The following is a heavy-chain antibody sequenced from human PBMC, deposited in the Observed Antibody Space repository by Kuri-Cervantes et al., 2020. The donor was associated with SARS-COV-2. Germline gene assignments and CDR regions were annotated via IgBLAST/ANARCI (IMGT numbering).Heavy chain of an antibody. CDR2: MSVGGRST. Sequence: GGSLRLSCAVSGVTFSNYAMTWVRKAQGKGLEWVSSMSVGGRSTFYAESVKGRFTISRDNSKNTLYLQMHSLRAKDTTVYYCAKPGITIFGVVQRDPYFDVWGQGTLVTVSS. J-gene: IGHJ4*02. CDR1: GVTFSNYA. CDR3: AKPGITIFGVVQRDPYFDV. V-gene: IGHV3-23*01. D-gene: IGHD3-3*01.